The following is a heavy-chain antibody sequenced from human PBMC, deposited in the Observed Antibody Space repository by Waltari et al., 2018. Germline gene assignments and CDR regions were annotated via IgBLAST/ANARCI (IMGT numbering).Heavy chain of an antibody. D-gene: IGHD2-21*02. J-gene: IGHJ3*01. CDR1: GFTFYNFA. Sequence: QLQLVQSGGGVVQPGTSLRLSCAASGFTFYNFAMHWVRQAPGKGLEWVAVIWDDGSHKYYADSVKGRFTISRDNSKNTLFLQMNSLRAEDTAIYYCARVRSMVVTQDAFDVWGQGTEVSVS. CDR3: ARVRSMVVTQDAFDV. CDR2: IWDDGSHK. V-gene: IGHV3-33*01.